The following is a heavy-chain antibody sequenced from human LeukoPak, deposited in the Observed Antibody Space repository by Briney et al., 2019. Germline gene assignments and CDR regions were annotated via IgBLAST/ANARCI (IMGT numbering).Heavy chain of an antibody. CDR1: GFIFSSYA. CDR2: ISGSGGST. CDR3: AKRHYYAPFDY. D-gene: IGHD3-10*01. Sequence: GGSLRLSCATSGFIFSSYAMSWVRQAPGKGLEWVSAISGSGGSTYYADSVKGRFTISRDNSKNTLYLQMNSLRAEDTAVYYCAKRHYYAPFDYWGQGTLVTVSS. J-gene: IGHJ4*02. V-gene: IGHV3-23*01.